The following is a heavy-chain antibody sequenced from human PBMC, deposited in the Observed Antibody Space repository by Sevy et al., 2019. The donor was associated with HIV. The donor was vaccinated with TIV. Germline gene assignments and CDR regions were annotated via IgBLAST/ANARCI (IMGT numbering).Heavy chain of an antibody. CDR3: ARDFTGDLRGEDY. D-gene: IGHD7-27*01. CDR2: VNPNTGGT. J-gene: IGHJ4*02. V-gene: IGHV1-2*02. CDR1: GFTFTAYY. Sequence: ASVKVSCRASGFTFTAYYMHWVRQAPGQGLEWMGWVNPNTGGTNYAQKFQGRVTMTRDTSITTAYMELDRLRPDDTAGYYCARDFTGDLRGEDYWGQGTLVTVSS.